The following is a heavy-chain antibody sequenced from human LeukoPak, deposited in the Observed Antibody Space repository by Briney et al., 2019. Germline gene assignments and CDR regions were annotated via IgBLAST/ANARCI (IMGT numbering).Heavy chain of an antibody. Sequence: GGSLRLSCAASGSTFSSYAMTWVRQAPGKGLEWVANIKQDGSEKDYVDSVKGRFTISRDNAKNTLYLQMNSLRAEDTAVYYCAKLPGITITRGTWLDPWGQGTLVTVSS. J-gene: IGHJ5*02. CDR2: IKQDGSEK. V-gene: IGHV3-7*03. CDR3: AKLPGITITRGTWLDP. CDR1: GSTFSSYA. D-gene: IGHD1-14*01.